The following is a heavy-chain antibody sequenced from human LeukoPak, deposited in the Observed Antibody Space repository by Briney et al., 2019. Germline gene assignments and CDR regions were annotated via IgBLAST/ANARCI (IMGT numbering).Heavy chain of an antibody. CDR2: IYYSGST. CDR3: ARDAFRGYYFDY. D-gene: IGHD3-10*01. CDR1: GGSISSSSYY. J-gene: IGHJ4*02. V-gene: IGHV4-39*07. Sequence: SETLSLTCTVSGGSISSSSYYWGWIRQPPGKGLEWIGSIYYSGSTYYNPSLKSRVTISVDTSKNQFSLKLSSVTAADTAVYYCARDAFRGYYFDYWGQGTLVTVSS.